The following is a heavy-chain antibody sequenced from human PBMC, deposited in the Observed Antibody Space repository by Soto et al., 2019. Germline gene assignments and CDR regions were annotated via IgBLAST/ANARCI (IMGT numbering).Heavy chain of an antibody. Sequence: SETLSLTCAGYGGSFSGCYWSWIRQPPGRGREWIGEINHSGSTNYNPSLKSRVTISVGTSKNQFSLKLSSVTAADTAVYYFARGRGLRLLRLGELSLFSYFDYWGQGTLVTVS. V-gene: IGHV4-34*01. CDR2: INHSGST. CDR3: ARGRGLRLLRLGELSLFSYFDY. CDR1: GGSFSGCY. D-gene: IGHD3-16*02. J-gene: IGHJ4*02.